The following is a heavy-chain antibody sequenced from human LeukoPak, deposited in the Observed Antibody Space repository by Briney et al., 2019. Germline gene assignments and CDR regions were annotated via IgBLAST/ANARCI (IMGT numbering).Heavy chain of an antibody. Sequence: GASVKVSCKASGYTFTGYYMHWVRQAPGQGLEWMGWINPNSGGTNYAQKFQGWVTMTRDTSISTAYMGLSRLRSDDTAVYYCARGSSSWYNYYYYYGMDVWGQGTTVTVSS. CDR2: INPNSGGT. J-gene: IGHJ6*02. D-gene: IGHD6-13*01. V-gene: IGHV1-2*04. CDR3: ARGSSSWYNYYYYYGMDV. CDR1: GYTFTGYY.